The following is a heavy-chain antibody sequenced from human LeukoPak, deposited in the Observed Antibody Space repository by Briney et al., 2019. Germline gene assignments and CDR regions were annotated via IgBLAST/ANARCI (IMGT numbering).Heavy chain of an antibody. CDR2: INPSGGST. D-gene: IGHD3-3*01. Sequence: ASVKVSCKASGYTFTSYYMHWVRQAPGQGLEWMGIINPSGGSTSYAQKFQGRVTMTRDTSTSTVYMELSSLRSEDTAVYYCAREGSYDFWSGLTWFDPWGQGTLVTVSS. CDR3: AREGSYDFWSGLTWFDP. CDR1: GYTFTSYY. V-gene: IGHV1-46*01. J-gene: IGHJ5*02.